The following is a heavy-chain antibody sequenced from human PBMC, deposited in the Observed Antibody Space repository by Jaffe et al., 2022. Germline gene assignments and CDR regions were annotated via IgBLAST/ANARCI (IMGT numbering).Heavy chain of an antibody. V-gene: IGHV3-48*01. CDR3: ARGQETSGVYNWFDP. J-gene: IGHJ5*02. CDR1: GFTFSRYI. CDR2: ISSSSSTT. Sequence: EEQLVESGGGLVQPGGSLRLSCVASGFTFSRYIMNWVRQAPGKGLEWVSYISSSSSTTHYGDSVKGRFTISRDNAKNSLYLQMNSLRAEDTAVYYCARGQETSGVYNWFDPWGQGTLVTVSS. D-gene: IGHD6-19*01.